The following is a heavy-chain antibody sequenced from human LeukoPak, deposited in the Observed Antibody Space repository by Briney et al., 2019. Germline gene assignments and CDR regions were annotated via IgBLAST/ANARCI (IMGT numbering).Heavy chain of an antibody. D-gene: IGHD3-3*01. Sequence: PGGSLRLPCVASGFTFSDYWMTWVRQAPGKGLECVANIKQDGREKFYVDSVKGRFTIYRDNAKNSLYLQMHSLRAEDTAVYYCARDGRFSYGAFDIWGQGTMVTVSS. CDR3: ARDGRFSYGAFDI. J-gene: IGHJ3*02. V-gene: IGHV3-7*01. CDR1: GFTFSDYW. CDR2: IKQDGREK.